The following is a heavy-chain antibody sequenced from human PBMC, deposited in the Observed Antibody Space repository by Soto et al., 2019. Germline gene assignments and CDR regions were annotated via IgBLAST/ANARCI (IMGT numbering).Heavy chain of an antibody. CDR3: AKTAEAVAGTVYGY. J-gene: IGHJ4*02. V-gene: IGHV3-23*01. CDR2: ISGGGRST. CDR1: GFTFSSYA. Sequence: PGGSLRLSYAASGFTFSSYAMGWVRQPPRKGLEWVSAISGGGRSTYYADSVKGRFTISRDNSKNTLYLQMKSLRAEDTAVYYCAKTAEAVAGTVYGYWGQGTLVTVSS. D-gene: IGHD6-19*01.